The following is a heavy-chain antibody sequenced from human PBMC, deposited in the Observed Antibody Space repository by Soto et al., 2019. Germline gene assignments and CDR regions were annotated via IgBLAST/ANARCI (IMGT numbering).Heavy chain of an antibody. Sequence: QVHLVESGGGVVQPGSSLGLSCAASGFTFSNFGMHWVRQSPGKGLEWVAVISYDGSNKYYTESVKGRFTISRDNSKNTLKLQMNRLTVEDTAVYYCAKDGTVTTAVDYYYYGMDVWGQGTTVIVSS. CDR2: ISYDGSNK. V-gene: IGHV3-30*18. CDR3: AKDGTVTTAVDYYYYGMDV. J-gene: IGHJ6*02. CDR1: GFTFSNFG. D-gene: IGHD4-17*01.